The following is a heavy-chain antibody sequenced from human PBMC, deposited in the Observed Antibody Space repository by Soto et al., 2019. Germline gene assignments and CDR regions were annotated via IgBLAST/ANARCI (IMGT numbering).Heavy chain of an antibody. D-gene: IGHD1-26*01. Sequence: QVQLVQSGAEVKKPGASVKVSCKASGYTFTGHYIQWVRQAPGQGLEWMGWINGNTGGTNYAQRFQGWVTMTRDTSTSPAYMELSRLGYDDTAVYYCARDQAFSARYYFDHWGQGPLVTVS. CDR3: ARDQAFSARYYFDH. CDR2: INGNTGGT. V-gene: IGHV1-2*04. CDR1: GYTFTGHY. J-gene: IGHJ4*02.